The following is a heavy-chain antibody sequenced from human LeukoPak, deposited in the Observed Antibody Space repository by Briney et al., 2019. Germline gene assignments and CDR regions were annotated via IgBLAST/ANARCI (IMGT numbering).Heavy chain of an antibody. V-gene: IGHV3-48*01. J-gene: IGHJ5*02. D-gene: IGHD4-17*01. Sequence: TGGSLRLSCAASGFTFSSYSMNWVRQAPGKGLEWVSYISSSSSTIYYADSVKGRFTISRDNAKNSLYLQMNSLRAEDTAVYYCARGRSQITTVTKFGWFDPWGQGTLVTVSS. CDR2: ISSSSSTI. CDR3: ARGRSQITTVTKFGWFDP. CDR1: GFTFSSYS.